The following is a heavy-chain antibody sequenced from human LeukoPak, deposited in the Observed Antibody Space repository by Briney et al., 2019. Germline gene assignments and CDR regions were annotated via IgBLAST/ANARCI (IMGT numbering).Heavy chain of an antibody. V-gene: IGHV3-33*08. CDR1: GLTVSSNY. D-gene: IGHD6-13*01. CDR2: LWHDGSNK. Sequence: GGSLRLSCAASGLTVSSNYMSWVRQAPGKGLEWVAILWHDGSNKFYADSVKGRFTISRDNSKNTLYLQMNSLRAEDTAVYYCARGGSSWYVDYWGQGTLVTVSP. CDR3: ARGGSSWYVDY. J-gene: IGHJ4*02.